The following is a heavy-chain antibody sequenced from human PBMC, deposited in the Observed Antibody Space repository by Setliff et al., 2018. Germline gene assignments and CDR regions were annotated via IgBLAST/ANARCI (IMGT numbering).Heavy chain of an antibody. Sequence: ETLSLTCAVYGGSFSGYYWSSIRQPPGKGLEWIGYIYYSGTTNYNPSLKSRVTISVDTSKNQFSLKLSSVTAAATAVYFCARGGTYRYFDYWGQGAQVTVSS. CDR1: GGSFSGYY. CDR3: ARGGTYRYFDY. D-gene: IGHD3-16*02. J-gene: IGHJ4*02. CDR2: IYYSGTT. V-gene: IGHV4-59*01.